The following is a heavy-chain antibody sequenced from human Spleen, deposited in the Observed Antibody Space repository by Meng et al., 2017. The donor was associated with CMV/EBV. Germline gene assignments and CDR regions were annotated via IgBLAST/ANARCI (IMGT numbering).Heavy chain of an antibody. V-gene: IGHV5-51*01. CDR1: GYSFTSYW. CDR3: ASKVSVDTAMVVDAFDI. D-gene: IGHD5-18*01. J-gene: IGHJ3*02. Sequence: GSLRLSCKGSGYSFTSYWIGWVRQMPGKGLEWMGIIYPGDSDTRYSPSFQGQVTISADKSISTAYLQWSSLKASDTAMYYCASKVSVDTAMVVDAFDIWGQGTMVTVSS. CDR2: IYPGDSDT.